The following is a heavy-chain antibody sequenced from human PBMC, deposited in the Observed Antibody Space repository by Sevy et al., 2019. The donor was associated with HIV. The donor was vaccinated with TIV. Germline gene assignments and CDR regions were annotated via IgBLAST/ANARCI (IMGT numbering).Heavy chain of an antibody. D-gene: IGHD4-17*01. CDR1: GFTFSSYA. Sequence: GGSLRLSCAASGFTFSSYAMSWVRQAPGKGMEWVSAISGSGGSTYYAHSVKGRFTISRDNSKNTLYLQMNSLRAEDTAVYYCAKKGDYRPFDYWGQGTLVTVSS. CDR2: ISGSGGST. CDR3: AKKGDYRPFDY. J-gene: IGHJ4*02. V-gene: IGHV3-23*01.